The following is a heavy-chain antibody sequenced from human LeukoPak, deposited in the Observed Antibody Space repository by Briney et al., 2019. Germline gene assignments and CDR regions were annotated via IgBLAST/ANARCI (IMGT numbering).Heavy chain of an antibody. V-gene: IGHV1-18*01. CDR2: ISAYNGNT. J-gene: IGHJ5*02. CDR3: AREGYCSGGICYSTMNWFDP. CDR1: GYRFTSYG. D-gene: IGHD2-15*01. Sequence: GASVKVSCKASGYRFTSYGITWVRQAPGQGLERMGWISAYNGNTNYAQKVQGRVTLTTDTSTSTAYMELRSLRSDDTAVYYCAREGYCSGGICYSTMNWFDPWGQGTLVTVSS.